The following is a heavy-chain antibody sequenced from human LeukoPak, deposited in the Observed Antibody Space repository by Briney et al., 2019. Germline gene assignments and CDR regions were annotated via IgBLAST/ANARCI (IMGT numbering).Heavy chain of an antibody. CDR3: ARVDYYSGLYSYGPRTYDFDY. CDR1: GYTFTSYG. Sequence: ASVKVSCKASGYTFTSYGISWVRQAPGQGLEWMGWISAYNGNTNYAQKLQGRVTMTTDTSTSTAYMELRSLRSDNTAVYYCARVDYYSGLYSYGPRTYDFDYWGQGTLVTVSS. J-gene: IGHJ4*02. CDR2: ISAYNGNT. D-gene: IGHD5-18*01. V-gene: IGHV1-18*01.